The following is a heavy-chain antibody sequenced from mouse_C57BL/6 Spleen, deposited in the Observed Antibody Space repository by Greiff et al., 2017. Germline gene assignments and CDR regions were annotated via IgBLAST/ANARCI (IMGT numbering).Heavy chain of an antibody. CDR2: INPNYGTT. CDR1: GYSFTDYN. J-gene: IGHJ4*01. V-gene: IGHV1-39*01. CDR3: ARSGAYGYDGAAMDY. Sequence: EVKLMESGPELVKPGASVKISCKASGYSFTDYNMNWVKQSNGKSLEWIGVINPNYGTTSYNQKFKGKATLTVDQSSSTAYMQLNSLTSEDSAVYYCARSGAYGYDGAAMDYWGQGTSVTVSS. D-gene: IGHD2-2*01.